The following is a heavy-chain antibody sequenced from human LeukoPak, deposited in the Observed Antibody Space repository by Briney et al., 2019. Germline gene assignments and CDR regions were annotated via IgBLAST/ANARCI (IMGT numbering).Heavy chain of an antibody. J-gene: IGHJ4*02. D-gene: IGHD5-18*01. CDR1: GFTFSTFA. V-gene: IGHV3-23*01. Sequence: GGSLRLSCAASGFTFSTFAMIWVRQPPGKGLEWVSSIFQGGGEIHYADSVRGRFTISRDNSESTLFLQMNSLRVEDTAIYYCATYRQVLLPFESWGQGTLVTVSS. CDR2: IFQGGGEI. CDR3: ATYRQVLLPFES.